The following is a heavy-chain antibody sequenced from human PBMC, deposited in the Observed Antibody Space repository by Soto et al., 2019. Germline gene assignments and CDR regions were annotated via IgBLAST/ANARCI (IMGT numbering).Heavy chain of an antibody. CDR3: ARDGYCSGGSCYSVPVFDY. CDR2: IWYDGSNK. D-gene: IGHD2-15*01. Sequence: QVQLVESGGGVVQPGRSLRLSCAASGFTFSSYGMHWVRQAPGKGLEWVAVIWYDGSNKYYADSVKGRFTISRDNSKNLQYLPMNILRAEDTAVYYCARDGYCSGGSCYSVPVFDYWGEGTLVTVSS. CDR1: GFTFSSYG. J-gene: IGHJ4*02. V-gene: IGHV3-33*01.